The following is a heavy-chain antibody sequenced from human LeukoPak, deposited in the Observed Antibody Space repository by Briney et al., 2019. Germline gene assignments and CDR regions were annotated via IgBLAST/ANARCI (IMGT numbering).Heavy chain of an antibody. CDR3: AKEGAIRWSYYFDY. CDR1: GFTFSSDA. J-gene: IGHJ4*02. D-gene: IGHD2-21*01. V-gene: IGHV3-23*01. CDR2: IDGSGGFT. Sequence: GGSLRLSCAASGFTFSSDAMTWVRQAPGKGLEWVSSIDGSGGFTYYADSVKGRFTISRDNSKNTLYLQMNSLRAEDTAVYYCAKEGAIRWSYYFDYWGQGTLVTVSS.